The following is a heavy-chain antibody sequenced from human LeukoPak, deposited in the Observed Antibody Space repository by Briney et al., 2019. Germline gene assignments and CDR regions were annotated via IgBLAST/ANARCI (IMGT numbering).Heavy chain of an antibody. CDR1: GGSISGYY. J-gene: IGHJ4*02. V-gene: IGHV4-59*12. CDR2: IYYSGST. CDR3: ARRSPRMGLDY. D-gene: IGHD5-24*01. Sequence: SETLSLTCTVSGGSISGYYWSWIRQPPGKGLEWIGYIYYSGSTNYNPSLKSRVTISVDTSKNQFSLQLNSVTPEDTAVYYCARRSPRMGLDYWGQGTLVTVSS.